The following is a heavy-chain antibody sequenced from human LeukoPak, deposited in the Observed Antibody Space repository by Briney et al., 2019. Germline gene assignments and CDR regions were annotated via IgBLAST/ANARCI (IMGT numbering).Heavy chain of an antibody. CDR2: IDPSDSFT. Sequence: GESLKISCKGSGYSFTTYWISWVRQMPGKGLEWMGRIDPSDSFTNYSPSFQGHVTISVDNSISTAYLHWSSLKASDTAMYYCARRYSSGWYTNAEYFHHWGQGSLVTVSS. D-gene: IGHD6-19*01. CDR3: ARRYSSGWYTNAEYFHH. V-gene: IGHV5-10-1*01. CDR1: GYSFTTYW. J-gene: IGHJ1*01.